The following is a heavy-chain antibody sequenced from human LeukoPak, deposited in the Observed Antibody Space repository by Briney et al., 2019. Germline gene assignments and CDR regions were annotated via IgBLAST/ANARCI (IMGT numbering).Heavy chain of an antibody. CDR2: IYTSVCT. V-gene: IGHV4-4*07. CDR1: VGSISSDY. CDR3: ARASPMAREDAFDI. Sequence: SETLSLTCPVAVGSISSDYCSWIRQPAGKGREGIGRIYTSVCTNYNPSLKSRVTMSVDTSKNQFSLTLSSVPAADTAVYYYARASPMAREDAFDIWGQGTMVTVSS. D-gene: IGHD2-8*01. J-gene: IGHJ3*02.